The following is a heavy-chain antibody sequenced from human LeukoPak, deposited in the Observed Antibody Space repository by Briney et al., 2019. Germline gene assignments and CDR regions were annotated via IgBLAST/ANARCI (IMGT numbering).Heavy chain of an antibody. CDR3: ASQGIVRRWYFDL. V-gene: IGHV3-11*01. D-gene: IGHD1-26*01. CDR2: ISSSGSTI. CDR1: GFTFSDYY. J-gene: IGHJ2*01. Sequence: GGSLRLSCAASGFTFSDYYMSWIRQAPGKGLEWVSYISSSGSTIYCADSVKGRFTISRDNAKNSLYLQMNSLRAEDTAVYYCASQGIVRRWYFDLWGRGTLVTVSS.